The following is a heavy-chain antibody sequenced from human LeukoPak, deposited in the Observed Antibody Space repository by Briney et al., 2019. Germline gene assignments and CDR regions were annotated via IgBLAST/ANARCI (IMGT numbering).Heavy chain of an antibody. Sequence: TGGSLRLSCAASGFTVSSNYMSWVRQAPGKGLEWVSVIYSGGSTYYADSVKGRFTISRDNSKNTLYLQMNGLRAEDTAVYYCARDLSGSYFYFDYWGQGTLVTVSS. V-gene: IGHV3-53*01. CDR3: ARDLSGSYFYFDY. J-gene: IGHJ4*02. CDR2: IYSGGST. D-gene: IGHD1-26*01. CDR1: GFTVSSNY.